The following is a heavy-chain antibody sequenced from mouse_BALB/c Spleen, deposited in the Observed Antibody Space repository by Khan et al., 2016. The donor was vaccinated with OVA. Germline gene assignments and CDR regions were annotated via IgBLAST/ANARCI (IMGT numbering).Heavy chain of an antibody. CDR2: ISYSGST. V-gene: IGHV3-2*02. D-gene: IGHD4-1*01. CDR1: GYSITSDYA. Sequence: VQLKESGPGLVKPSQSLSLTCTVTGYSITSDYAWNWIRQFPGNKLEWMGYISYSGSTSYNPSLKSRISITRDTSKNKFFLQLNSVTTEDTATYYSARSPPVGDLWFAYWGQGTLVTVSA. CDR3: ARSPPVGDLWFAY. J-gene: IGHJ3*01.